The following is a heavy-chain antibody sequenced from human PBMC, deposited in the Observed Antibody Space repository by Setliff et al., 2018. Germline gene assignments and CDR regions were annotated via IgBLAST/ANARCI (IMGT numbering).Heavy chain of an antibody. J-gene: IGHJ4*02. CDR3: AKDPRDTYYNFGY. V-gene: IGHV3-30*02. CDR1: GFTFSSDP. Sequence: GGSLRLSCAASGFTFSSDPMNWVRQAPGKGLEWVAFIRYDGSNKYYADSVKGRFTISRDNSKNTLYLQMNSLRAEDTAVYYCAKDPRDTYYNFGYWGQGTLVTVSS. D-gene: IGHD3-3*01. CDR2: IRYDGSNK.